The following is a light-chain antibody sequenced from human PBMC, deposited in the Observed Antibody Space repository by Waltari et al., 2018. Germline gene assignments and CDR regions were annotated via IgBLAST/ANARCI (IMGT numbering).Light chain of an antibody. J-gene: IGKJ4*01. V-gene: IGKV3-11*01. CDR1: QSISIY. Sequence: EVVLIQSPDTLSLSPGERATLSCRASQSISIYLAWYQQKPGQAPRPLIYEASQRAPGIPGRFTGSGSGTDFTLIITGLEPEDSADYYCQQRSVWPPITFGGGTRVEIK. CDR3: QQRSVWPPIT. CDR2: EAS.